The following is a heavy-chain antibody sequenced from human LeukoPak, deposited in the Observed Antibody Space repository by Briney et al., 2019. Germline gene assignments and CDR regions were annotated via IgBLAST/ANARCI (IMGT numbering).Heavy chain of an antibody. D-gene: IGHD3-22*01. CDR2: ISYDGGNK. V-gene: IGHV3-30*18. Sequence: PGRSLRLSCAASGFTFSSYGMHWVRQAPGKGLEWVAVISYDGGNKYYADSVKGRFTISRDNSKNTLYLQMNSLRAEDTAVYYCAKDWDSSPYFDYWGQGTLVTVSS. J-gene: IGHJ4*02. CDR1: GFTFSSYG. CDR3: AKDWDSSPYFDY.